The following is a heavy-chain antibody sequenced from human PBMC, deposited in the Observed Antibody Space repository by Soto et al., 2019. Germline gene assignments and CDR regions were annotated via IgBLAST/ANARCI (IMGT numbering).Heavy chain of an antibody. CDR2: ITGSGGTT. CDR1: GFTFSTYA. CDR3: ARDRSRYRRGWNLAY. D-gene: IGHD1-1*01. V-gene: IGHV3-23*01. J-gene: IGHJ4*02. Sequence: GGSLRLSCAASGFTFSTYAVTWVRQAPGKGLEWVSSITGSGGTTHHADSVKGRFTITRDNSQSTLYLQMKSLRAEDTAVYFCARDRSRYRRGWNLAYGGLGPLVTVSS.